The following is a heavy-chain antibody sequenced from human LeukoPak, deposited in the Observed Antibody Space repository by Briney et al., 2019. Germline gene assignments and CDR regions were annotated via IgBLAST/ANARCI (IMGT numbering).Heavy chain of an antibody. CDR1: GYTFTSYG. D-gene: IGHD6-13*01. CDR3: ARGNAAAGYYFDY. Sequence: ASVKVSCKASGYTFTSYGISWVRQAPGQGLECMGWISAYNGNTNYAQKLQGRVTMTRNTSISTAYMELSSLRSEDTAVYYCARGNAAAGYYFDYWGQGTLVTVSS. CDR2: ISAYNGNT. V-gene: IGHV1-18*01. J-gene: IGHJ4*02.